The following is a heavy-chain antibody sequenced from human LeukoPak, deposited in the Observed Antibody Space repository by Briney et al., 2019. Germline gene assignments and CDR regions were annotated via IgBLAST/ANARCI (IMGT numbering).Heavy chain of an antibody. CDR3: ARSQVLGTFDH. CDR1: GFTFTSYS. J-gene: IGHJ4*02. Sequence: PGGSLRLSCAASGFTFTSYSMNWVRQAPGKGLEWVSSITSTSSYIYYADSVKGRFAISRDNAENSLYLQMNSLRAEDTAVYFCARSQVLGTFDHWGQGTLLTVSS. V-gene: IGHV3-21*01. CDR2: ITSTSSYI. D-gene: IGHD1/OR15-1a*01.